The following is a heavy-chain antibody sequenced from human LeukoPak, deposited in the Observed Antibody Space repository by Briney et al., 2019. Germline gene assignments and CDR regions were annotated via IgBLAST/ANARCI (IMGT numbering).Heavy chain of an antibody. Sequence: ASVKVSXKASGGTFSSYAISWVRQAPGQGLEWMGGIIPIFGTANYAQKFQGRVTITADESTSTAYMELSSLRSEDTAVYYCASSLHGYSSSWYPKMDAYFDYWGQGTLVTVSS. CDR1: GGTFSSYA. J-gene: IGHJ4*02. CDR3: ASSLHGYSSSWYPKMDAYFDY. V-gene: IGHV1-69*13. CDR2: IIPIFGTA. D-gene: IGHD6-13*01.